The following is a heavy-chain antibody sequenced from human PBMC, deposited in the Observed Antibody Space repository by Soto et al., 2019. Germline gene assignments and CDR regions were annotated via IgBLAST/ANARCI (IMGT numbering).Heavy chain of an antibody. D-gene: IGHD3-3*01. V-gene: IGHV4-39*01. CDR3: ARQAYDFWSGYYLYFNY. CDR2: IYSSGST. J-gene: IGHJ4*02. CDR1: GGSISSRNYY. Sequence: QLQLQESGPGLLTPSETLSLTCTVSGGSISSRNYYWGWIRQPPGKGLEWIGSIYSSGSTSYNPSLKSRVTISVETSKNPFSLKLTSVTAADTAVYYCARQAYDFWSGYYLYFNYWGQGTLVAVSS.